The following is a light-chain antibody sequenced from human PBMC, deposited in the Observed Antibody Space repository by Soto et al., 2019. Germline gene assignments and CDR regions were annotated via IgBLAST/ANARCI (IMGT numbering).Light chain of an antibody. Sequence: IQLTQSPSPLSASVGDRVAITYLASQSISRYLKWYQQRPVTAPILLIYVASSLKSEVPSRCSGSGSGTDFTFTISSLQHEDFATYYCLQDYNYPITFGQGTLLEI. CDR1: QSISRY. CDR3: LQDYNYPIT. V-gene: IGKV1-6*02. J-gene: IGKJ5*01. CDR2: VAS.